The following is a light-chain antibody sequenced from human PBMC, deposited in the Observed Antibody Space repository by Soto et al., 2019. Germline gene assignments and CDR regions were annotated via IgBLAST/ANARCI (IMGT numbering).Light chain of an antibody. Sequence: QSALTQPASVSGSPGQSITISCTGASSDVGGYNYVSWYQHHPGKAPKLMIFPVSTRPSGISISFSGSKSGKKASLTISGLQAEDGADYYCSSYTSSNTTYVFGTGTKLTVL. CDR2: PVS. CDR3: SSYTSSNTTYV. V-gene: IGLV2-14*01. J-gene: IGLJ1*01. CDR1: SSDVGGYNY.